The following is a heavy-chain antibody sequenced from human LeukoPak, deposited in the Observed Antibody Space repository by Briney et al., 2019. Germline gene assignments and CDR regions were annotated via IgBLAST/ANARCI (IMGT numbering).Heavy chain of an antibody. CDR1: GYTFTGYY. J-gene: IGHJ3*02. CDR2: INPNSGGT. D-gene: IGHD5-12*01. V-gene: IGHV1-2*02. Sequence: ASVKVSRKASGYTFTGYYMHWVRQAPGQGLAWMGWINPNSGGTNYAQKFQGRVTMTRDTSISTAYMELSRLRSDDTAVYYCAREPIVATTNDAFDIWGQGTMVTVSS. CDR3: AREPIVATTNDAFDI.